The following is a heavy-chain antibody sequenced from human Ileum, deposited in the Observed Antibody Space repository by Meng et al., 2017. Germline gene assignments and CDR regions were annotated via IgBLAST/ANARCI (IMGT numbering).Heavy chain of an antibody. J-gene: IGHJ4*02. Sequence: QLQPQDSGPGLVRPSAPLSLTCAVSGDSISTTNWWNWVRQPPGEGLEWIGEIYHSGLVNYNLSLKSRVTLSIDKSKNQFSLKLISVTAADTGVYYCAANSGKKMHSWGQGTLVTVSS. CDR3: AANSGKKMHS. CDR2: IYHSGLV. V-gene: IGHV4-4*02. CDR1: GDSISTTNW. D-gene: IGHD4-23*01.